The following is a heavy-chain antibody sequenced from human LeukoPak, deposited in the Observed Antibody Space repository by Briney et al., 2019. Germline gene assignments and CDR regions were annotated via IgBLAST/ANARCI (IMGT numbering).Heavy chain of an antibody. V-gene: IGHV7-4-1*02. CDR3: ARVTKQLVEWYYYYGMDV. CDR2: INTNTGNP. J-gene: IGHJ6*02. Sequence: ASVKVSCKASGYTFTSYAMNWVRQAPGQGLEWMGWINTNTGNPTCAQGFTGRFVFSLDTSVSTAYLQISSLKAEDTAVYYCARVTKQLVEWYYYYGMDVWGQGTTVTVSS. D-gene: IGHD6-6*01. CDR1: GYTFTSYA.